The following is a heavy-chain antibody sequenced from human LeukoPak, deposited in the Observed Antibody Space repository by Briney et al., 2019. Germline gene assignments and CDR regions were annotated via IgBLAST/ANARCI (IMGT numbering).Heavy chain of an antibody. J-gene: IGHJ4*02. CDR2: ITTSSTYI. D-gene: IGHD6-19*01. Sequence: PGGSLRLSCAASGFTFSSYSMSWVRQAPGKGLEGVSSITTSSTYISYADSVKGRFTISRDNAKNSLYLQMNSLRAEDTAVYYCARGKYSRGWFDYWGQGTLVTVSS. CDR3: ARGKYSRGWFDY. V-gene: IGHV3-21*01. CDR1: GFTFSSYS.